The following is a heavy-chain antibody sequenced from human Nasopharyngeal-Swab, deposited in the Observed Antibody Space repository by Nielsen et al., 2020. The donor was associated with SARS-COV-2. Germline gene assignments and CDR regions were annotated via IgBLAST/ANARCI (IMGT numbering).Heavy chain of an antibody. Sequence: GESLKISCAASGLTFSRYGMHWVRQVPGKGLEWVAVLSNDGGDKYYADSVKGRFTISRDNSKNTLYLQMDSLRPEDTAVYYCAKDGEVAAARYYFDYWGQGTLVTVSS. CDR2: LSNDGGDK. CDR3: AKDGEVAAARYYFDY. J-gene: IGHJ4*02. D-gene: IGHD6-13*01. V-gene: IGHV3-30*18. CDR1: GLTFSRYG.